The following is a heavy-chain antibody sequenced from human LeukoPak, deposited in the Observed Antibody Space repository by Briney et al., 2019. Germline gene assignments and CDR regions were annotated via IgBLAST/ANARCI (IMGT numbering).Heavy chain of an antibody. CDR2: ISAYNGNT. Sequence: ASVKVSCKASGYTFSSYGISWVRQAPGQGLEWMGWISAYNGNTNYAQKLQGRVTMTTDTSTSTAYMELRSLRSDDTAVYYCARALERQYYFDYWGQGTLVTVSS. J-gene: IGHJ4*02. V-gene: IGHV1-18*01. D-gene: IGHD1-1*01. CDR1: GYTFSSYG. CDR3: ARALERQYYFDY.